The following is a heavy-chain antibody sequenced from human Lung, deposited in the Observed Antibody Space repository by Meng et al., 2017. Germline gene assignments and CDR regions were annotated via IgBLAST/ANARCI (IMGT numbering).Heavy chain of an antibody. Sequence: EGQLWDARGGLDQPGGSLRSSGQASGLTFRSSVMHGVRQAPGKGLVWVSRIRGVGGSIVYAHSVKGRFTISRDNAKNTLFLQMNSLRAEDTAVYYCARESGYFEYWGQGILVTVSS. CDR2: IRGVGGSI. J-gene: IGHJ4*02. CDR1: GLTFRSSV. V-gene: IGHV3-74*03. CDR3: ARESGYFEY.